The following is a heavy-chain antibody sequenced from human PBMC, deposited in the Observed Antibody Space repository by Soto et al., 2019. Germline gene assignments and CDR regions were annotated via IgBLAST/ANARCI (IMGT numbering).Heavy chain of an antibody. CDR2: IIPIFGTA. D-gene: IGHD1-26*01. J-gene: IGHJ4*02. Sequence: SVKVSCKASGGTFSSYAISWVRQAPGQGLEWMGGIIPIFGTANYAQKFQGRVTITADKSTSTAYMELSSLRSEDTAVYYCASARIVGATTTDYWGQGTLVTASS. CDR3: ASARIVGATTTDY. V-gene: IGHV1-69*06. CDR1: GGTFSSYA.